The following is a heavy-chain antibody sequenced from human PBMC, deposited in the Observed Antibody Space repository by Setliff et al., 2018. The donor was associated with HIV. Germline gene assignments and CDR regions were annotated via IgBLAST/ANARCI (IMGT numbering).Heavy chain of an antibody. CDR2: TWYDGRTT. Sequence: GGSLRLSCAASGFTFSSYGMHWVRQAPGKGLEWVALTWYDGRTTYYADSVKGRFTISRDNSKNTLYLQMNSLRADDTAVYYCAPPPRGGPGFSYWGQGTLVTVSS. D-gene: IGHD3-10*01. CDR3: APPPRGGPGFSY. CDR1: GFTFSSYG. J-gene: IGHJ4*02. V-gene: IGHV3-33*08.